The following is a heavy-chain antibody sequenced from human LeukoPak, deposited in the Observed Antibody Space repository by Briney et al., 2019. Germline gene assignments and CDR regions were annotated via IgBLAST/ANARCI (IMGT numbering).Heavy chain of an antibody. Sequence: PSETLSLACTVSGGSISSSSYYWGWIRQPPGKGLEWIGSIYYSGSTYYNPSLKSRVTISVDTSKNQFSLKLSSVTAADTAVYYCARGYRSSWQVEYYFDYWGQGTLVTVSS. D-gene: IGHD6-13*01. CDR2: IYYSGST. CDR3: ARGYRSSWQVEYYFDY. V-gene: IGHV4-39*07. CDR1: GGSISSSSYY. J-gene: IGHJ4*02.